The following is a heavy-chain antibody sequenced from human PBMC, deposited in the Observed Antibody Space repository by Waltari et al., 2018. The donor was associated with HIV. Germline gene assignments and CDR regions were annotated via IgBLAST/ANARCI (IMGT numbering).Heavy chain of an antibody. J-gene: IGHJ4*02. V-gene: IGHV4-39*01. D-gene: IGHD3-22*01. CDR2: IYYSGST. CDR1: GGSISSSSYY. CDR3: ARHLAGPSVHYDSSGYYLDY. Sequence: QLQLQESGPGLVKPSETLSLTCTVSGGSISSSSYYWGWIRQPPGKGLEWIGSIYYSGSTYYNPSLKSRFTISADTSKNQFSLKLRSVTAADTAVYYCARHLAGPSVHYDSSGYYLDYWGQGTLVTVSS.